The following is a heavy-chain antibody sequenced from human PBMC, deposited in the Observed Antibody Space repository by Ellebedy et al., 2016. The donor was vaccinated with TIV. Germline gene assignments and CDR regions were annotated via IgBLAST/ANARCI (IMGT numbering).Heavy chain of an antibody. J-gene: IGHJ4*02. CDR3: ARGGRVVVVVARVDY. Sequence: PGGSLRLSCAASGFTFSSYSMNWVRQAPGKGLEWVSSISSSSSYIYYADSVKGRFTISRDNAKNSLYLQMNSLRAEDTAVYYCARGGRVVVVVARVDYWGQGTLVTVSS. CDR1: GFTFSSYS. V-gene: IGHV3-21*01. CDR2: ISSSSSYI. D-gene: IGHD2-15*01.